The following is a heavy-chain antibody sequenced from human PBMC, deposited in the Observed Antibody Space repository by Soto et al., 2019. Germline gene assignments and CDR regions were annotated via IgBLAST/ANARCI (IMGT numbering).Heavy chain of an antibody. V-gene: IGHV1-3*01. J-gene: IGHJ6*03. Sequence: QVQLVQSGAEVKKPGASVKVYCKASGYTFTSYAMHWVRQAPGQRLEWMGWINAGNGNTKYSQKFQGRVTITRDTSASTAYMELSSLRSEDTAVYYCARQGEYYYYYMDVWGKGTTVTVSS. CDR2: INAGNGNT. CDR1: GYTFTSYA. CDR3: ARQGEYYYYYMDV.